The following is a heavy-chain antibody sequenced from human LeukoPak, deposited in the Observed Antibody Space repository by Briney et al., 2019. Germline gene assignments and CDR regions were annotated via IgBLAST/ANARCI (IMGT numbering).Heavy chain of an antibody. CDR1: GGSISSHY. Sequence: SETLSLTCTVSGGSISSHYWSWIRQPPGKGLEWIGYNYYSGSTNYNPSLKSRVTISVDTSKNQFSLKLSSVTAADTAVYYCVTGATVGAFDIWGQGTMVTVSS. CDR3: VTGATVGAFDI. V-gene: IGHV4-59*11. D-gene: IGHD5-12*01. J-gene: IGHJ3*02. CDR2: NYYSGST.